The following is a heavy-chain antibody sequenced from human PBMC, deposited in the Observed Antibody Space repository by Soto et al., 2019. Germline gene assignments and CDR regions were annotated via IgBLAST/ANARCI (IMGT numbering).Heavy chain of an antibody. J-gene: IGHJ4*02. CDR2: INPNSGDT. Sequence: QVQLVQSGAEVKKPGASVKVSCKASGYTFTGYYMHWVRQAPGQGLEWMGWINPNSGDTNYAQKFQGRVTMTRDTSISTAYMELSRLRSDDTAVYYCALGYCSSTSCAELDYWGQGTLVTVSS. CDR3: ALGYCSSTSCAELDY. CDR1: GYTFTGYY. V-gene: IGHV1-2*02. D-gene: IGHD2-2*01.